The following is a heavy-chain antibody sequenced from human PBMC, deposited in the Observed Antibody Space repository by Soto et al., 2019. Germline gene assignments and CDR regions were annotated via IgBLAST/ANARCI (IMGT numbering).Heavy chain of an antibody. D-gene: IGHD3-16*01. V-gene: IGHV3-15*07. CDR1: GFIFNNAG. J-gene: IGHJ4*02. CDR3: TTLGTFSSANF. CDR2: IKTKTDGGTA. Sequence: GGSLRLSCAAPGFIFNNAGMSWVRQAPGKGLEWVGRIKTKTDGGTADYAAPVKGRFTISRDDSKSTLILQMNSLKTEDTAVYYCTTLGTFSSANFWGQGTLVTVSS.